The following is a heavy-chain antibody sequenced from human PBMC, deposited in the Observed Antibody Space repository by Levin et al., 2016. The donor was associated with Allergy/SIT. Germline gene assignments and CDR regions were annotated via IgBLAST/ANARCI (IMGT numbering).Heavy chain of an antibody. CDR2: INSDGSTT. CDR1: GLTFSSHW. CDR3: TKEGYYYDSSLGY. V-gene: IGHV3-74*01. Sequence: GESLKISCAASGLTFSSHWMHWVRQAPGKGLIWVSRINSDGSTTNYADSVKGRFTISRDNAKNTLYLQMNSLRAEDTAVYYCTKEGYYYDSSLGYWGQGTQVTVSS. D-gene: IGHD3-22*01. J-gene: IGHJ4*02.